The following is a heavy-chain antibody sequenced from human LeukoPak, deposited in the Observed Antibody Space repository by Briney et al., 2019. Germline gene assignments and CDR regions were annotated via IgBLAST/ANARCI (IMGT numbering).Heavy chain of an antibody. CDR2: ISLNGIAT. D-gene: IGHD3-9*01. V-gene: IGHV3-23*01. J-gene: IGHJ3*01. CDR3: ARGDWDHESLDV. CDR1: GFTFNDYP. Sequence: GGSLRLSCAASGFTFNDYPMSWVRQSPGKGLEWVSFISLNGIATFSADSVKGRFTISRDNSKNTVYLQMTTLRAEDTATYYCARGDWDHESLDVWGQGTMVTVSS.